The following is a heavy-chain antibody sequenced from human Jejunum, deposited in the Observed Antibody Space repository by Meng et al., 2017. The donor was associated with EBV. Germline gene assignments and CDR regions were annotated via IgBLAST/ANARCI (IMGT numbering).Heavy chain of an antibody. Sequence: EVQVVESGGCLVQPGGSLRLSCAASGFTLSDHWIHWVRQAPGEGLMWVSRINPDGRTINYGDSVKGRFTISRDNAKNTVYLQMNSLRAEDTAVYYCTRAGYYRFDYWGQGALVTVSS. D-gene: IGHD1-26*01. V-gene: IGHV3-74*01. J-gene: IGHJ4*02. CDR3: TRAGYYRFDY. CDR1: GFTLSDHW. CDR2: INPDGRTI.